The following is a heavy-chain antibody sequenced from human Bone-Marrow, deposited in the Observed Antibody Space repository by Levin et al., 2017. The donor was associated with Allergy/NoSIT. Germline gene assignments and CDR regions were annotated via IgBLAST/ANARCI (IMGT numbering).Heavy chain of an antibody. Sequence: GESLKISCAASGFTISDYTMHWVRQAPGKGLEWVAVLSHEGRNIFYSDSVRGRFTISRDNSNNTLYLQLSSLRPEDTAMYYCARNWNYATYWGPGTLVTVSS. J-gene: IGHJ4*02. CDR3: ARNWNYATY. CDR2: LSHEGRNI. V-gene: IGHV3-30*04. D-gene: IGHD1-7*01. CDR1: GFTISDYT.